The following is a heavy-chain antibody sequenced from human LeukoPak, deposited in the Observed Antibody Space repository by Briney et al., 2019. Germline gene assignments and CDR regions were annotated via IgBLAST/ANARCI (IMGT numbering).Heavy chain of an antibody. V-gene: IGHV5-51*01. CDR2: IYPGDSDT. Sequence: GESLKISCKGSGYSFTTSWIGWVRQMPGKGLEWMGIIYPGDSDTRYSPSFQGQVTISADKSISTAYLQWSSLKASDTAMYYCARQPGEIEKKYYFDYWGQGTLVPVSS. J-gene: IGHJ4*02. D-gene: IGHD7-27*01. CDR1: GYSFTTSW. CDR3: ARQPGEIEKKYYFDY.